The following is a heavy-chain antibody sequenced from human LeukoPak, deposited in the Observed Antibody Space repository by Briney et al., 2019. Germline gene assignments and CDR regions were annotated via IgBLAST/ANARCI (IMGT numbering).Heavy chain of an antibody. J-gene: IGHJ5*02. D-gene: IGHD2-21*01. CDR2: IRYDGSNK. V-gene: IGHV3-30*02. Sequence: GESLKISCAASGFTFSSYGMHWVRQAPGKGLEWVAFIRYDGSNKYYADSVKGRFTISRDNSKNTLYLQMNSLRAEDTAVYYCAKGVYYNWFDPWGKGTLVTVSS. CDR1: GFTFSSYG. CDR3: AKGVYYNWFDP.